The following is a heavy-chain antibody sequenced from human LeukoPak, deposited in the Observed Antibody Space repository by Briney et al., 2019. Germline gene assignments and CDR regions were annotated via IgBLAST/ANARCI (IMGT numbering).Heavy chain of an antibody. Sequence: SGTLSLTCAVSGGSISSSNWWSWVRQPPGRDLEWIGSIYSSGNTYYNPSLESRVTISVDTSKNQLSLKLTSATAADTSVYYCARHSGLRSPFDPWGQGTLVTVSS. D-gene: IGHD3-3*01. J-gene: IGHJ5*02. CDR2: IYSSGNT. CDR3: ARHSGLRSPFDP. V-gene: IGHV4-4*02. CDR1: GGSISSSNW.